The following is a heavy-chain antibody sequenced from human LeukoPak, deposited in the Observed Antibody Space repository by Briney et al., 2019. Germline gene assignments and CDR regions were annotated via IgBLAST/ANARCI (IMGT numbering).Heavy chain of an antibody. J-gene: IGHJ4*02. CDR1: GGSFSGYY. CDR2: INHSGIT. V-gene: IGHV4-34*01. CDR3: ARSYYYASSGYGDFDY. Sequence: SETLSLTCAVYGGSFSGYYWSWIRQPPGKGLEWIGEINHSGITNYNPSLKSRVTISVDTSKNQFSLKLASVTAADTAVYYCARSYYYASSGYGDFDYWGQGALVTVSS. D-gene: IGHD3-22*01.